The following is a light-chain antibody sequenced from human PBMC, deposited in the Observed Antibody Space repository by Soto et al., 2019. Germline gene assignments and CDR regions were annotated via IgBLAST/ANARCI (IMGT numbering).Light chain of an antibody. CDR2: SSN. J-gene: IGLJ2*01. CDR1: NSNIGSNT. CDR3: AAWDDSLNGVV. V-gene: IGLV1-44*01. Sequence: QLVLTQPPSASGTPGQRVTISCSGSNSNIGSNTVNWYQQLPGTAPKLLIYSSNQRPSGVPDRFSGSKSGTSASLAISGLQSEDEADYSCAAWDDSLNGVVFGGGTKVTVL.